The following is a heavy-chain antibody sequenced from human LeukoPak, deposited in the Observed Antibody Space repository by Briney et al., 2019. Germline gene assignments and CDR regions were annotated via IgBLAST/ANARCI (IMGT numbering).Heavy chain of an antibody. Sequence: GESLKISCKGSGYSFTNYWIAWVRQMPGKGLECMGILYPGDSDARYGPSFQGQVTISADKSITTAYLQWSSLKASDTAMYYCATSTGGDSFHYWGQGTLVTVSS. CDR2: LYPGDSDA. J-gene: IGHJ4*02. CDR3: ATSTGGDSFHY. V-gene: IGHV5-51*01. D-gene: IGHD2-21*01. CDR1: GYSFTNYW.